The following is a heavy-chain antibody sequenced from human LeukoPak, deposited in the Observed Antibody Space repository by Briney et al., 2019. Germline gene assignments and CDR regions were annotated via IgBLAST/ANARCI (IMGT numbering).Heavy chain of an antibody. CDR3: ARLQMSSSWYYFDY. V-gene: IGHV4-34*01. J-gene: IGHJ4*02. Sequence: SETLSLTCAVYGGSFSAYYWSWIRQPPGKGLEWIGEMNHSGSTNYNPSLKSRVTISVDTSKNQFSLKLSSVTAADTAVYYCARLQMSSSWYYFDYWGQGTLVTVSS. CDR2: MNHSGST. CDR1: GGSFSAYY. D-gene: IGHD6-13*01.